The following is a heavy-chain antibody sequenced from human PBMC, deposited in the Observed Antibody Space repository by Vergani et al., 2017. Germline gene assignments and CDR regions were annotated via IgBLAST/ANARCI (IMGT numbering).Heavy chain of an antibody. CDR2: INTNTGNP. D-gene: IGHD3-10*01. CDR1: GYTLNNYA. V-gene: IGHV7-4-1*02. CDR3: ARGDRWSLRVSAPGGY. J-gene: IGHJ4*02. Sequence: QVQLVQSGSELRKPGASVKISCKASGYTLNNYALNWVRQAPGQGLEWVGWINTNTGNPMYAQGFTGRFVFSLDTAVNTAYLQINSLRPEDTAVYFCARGDRWSLRVSAPGGYWGQGTLVTVSS.